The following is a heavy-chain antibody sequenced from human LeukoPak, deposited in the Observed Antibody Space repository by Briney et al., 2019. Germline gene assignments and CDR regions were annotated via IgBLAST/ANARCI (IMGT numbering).Heavy chain of an antibody. CDR2: ISSTGSPL. D-gene: IGHD6-13*01. Sequence: GGSLRLSCAASGFPLSSYSINWVRQAPGKGLEWISYISSTGSPLFYADSVKGRFTISRDNAKTSLYLQMNSLRVEDTAIYYCAREYDSRARFDPWGQGTLVTVSS. CDR1: GFPLSSYS. J-gene: IGHJ5*02. CDR3: AREYDSRARFDP. V-gene: IGHV3-48*01.